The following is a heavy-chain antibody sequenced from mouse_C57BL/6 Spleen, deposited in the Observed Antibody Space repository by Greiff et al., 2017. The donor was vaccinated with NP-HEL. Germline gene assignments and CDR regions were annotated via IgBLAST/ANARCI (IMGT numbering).Heavy chain of an antibody. CDR2: INPSTGGT. Sequence: DVKLQESGPELVKPGASVKISCKASGYSFTGYYMNWVKQSPEKSLEWIGEINPSTGGTTYNQKFKAKATLTVDKSSSTAYMQLKSLTSEDSAVYYCARFYYGSSWAMDYWGQGTSVTVSS. J-gene: IGHJ4*01. CDR1: GYSFTGYY. D-gene: IGHD1-1*01. V-gene: IGHV1-42*01. CDR3: ARFYYGSSWAMDY.